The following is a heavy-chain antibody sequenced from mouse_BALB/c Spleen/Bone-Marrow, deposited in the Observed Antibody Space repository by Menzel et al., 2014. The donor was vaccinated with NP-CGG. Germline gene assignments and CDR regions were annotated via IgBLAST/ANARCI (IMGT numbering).Heavy chain of an antibody. CDR2: ISTGGSQP. V-gene: IGHV5-6*02. CDR3: ARRGYDNSYWYFGV. Sequence: EVKLQESGGDLVEPGGSLKLSCAASGFTFSSYGMSWVRQTPDKRLEWVATISTGGSQPYYTDSVKGRFTISRDNAKNTLYLQMSSLKSEDSAIYYCARRGYDNSYWYFGVWGAGTTVTVSS. D-gene: IGHD2-3*01. J-gene: IGHJ1*01. CDR1: GFTFSSYG.